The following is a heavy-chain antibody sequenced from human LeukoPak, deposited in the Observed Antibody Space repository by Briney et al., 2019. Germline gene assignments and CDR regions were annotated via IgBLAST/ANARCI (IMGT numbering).Heavy chain of an antibody. CDR1: GFTFSNYW. V-gene: IGHV3-7*01. CDR2: IKQDGSEK. Sequence: GGSLRLSCEASGFTFSNYWMNWVRQAPGKGLEWVADIKQDGSEKYYADSVKGRFTISRDNAENSLYLQMNSLRAGDTAVYYCARPNTAMAPPPYYFDYWGQGTLVTVSS. CDR3: ARPNTAMAPPPYYFDY. D-gene: IGHD5-18*01. J-gene: IGHJ4*02.